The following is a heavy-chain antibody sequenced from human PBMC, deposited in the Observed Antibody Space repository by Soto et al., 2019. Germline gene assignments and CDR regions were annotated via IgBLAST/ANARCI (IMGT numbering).Heavy chain of an antibody. D-gene: IGHD6-19*01. V-gene: IGHV4-59*11. CDR3: ASVGSSGWSPDY. CDR1: GGSITGHY. Sequence: QVQLQESGPGLVKPSETLSLTCTVSGGSITGHYWSWFRQPPGKGLQWIGYIFYSGTTNYNPSLKSRVTISVDTAKNQCSLKLSSVTTADTALYYCASVGSSGWSPDYWGQGTLVTVSS. CDR2: IFYSGTT. J-gene: IGHJ4*02.